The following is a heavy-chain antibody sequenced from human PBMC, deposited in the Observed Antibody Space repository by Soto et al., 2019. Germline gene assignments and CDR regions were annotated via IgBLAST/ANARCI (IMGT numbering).Heavy chain of an antibody. V-gene: IGHV4-59*08. J-gene: IGHJ4*02. CDR1: GGSISSYY. CDR2: IYYSGST. CDR3: ARLQRYCSGGSCYYYFDY. D-gene: IGHD2-15*01. Sequence: PSETLSLTCTVSGGSISSYYWSWIRQPPGKGLEWIGYIYYSGSTNYNPSLKSRVTISVDTSKNQFSLKLSSVTAADTAVYYCARLQRYCSGGSCYYYFDYWGQGTLVTVSS.